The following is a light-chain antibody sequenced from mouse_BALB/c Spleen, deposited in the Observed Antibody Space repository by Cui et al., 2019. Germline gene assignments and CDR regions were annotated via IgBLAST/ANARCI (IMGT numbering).Light chain of an antibody. V-gene: IGKV4-68*01. CDR3: QQWSSNPPT. CDR2: LTS. J-gene: IGKJ4*01. CDR1: SSVSY. Sequence: QIVLTQSPALMSASPGEKVTMTCSASSSVSYMYWYQQKPRSSPKPWIYLTSNLASGVPARFSDSGSGTSYSLTISSMEAEDAATYYCQQWSSNPPTFGSGTKLEIK.